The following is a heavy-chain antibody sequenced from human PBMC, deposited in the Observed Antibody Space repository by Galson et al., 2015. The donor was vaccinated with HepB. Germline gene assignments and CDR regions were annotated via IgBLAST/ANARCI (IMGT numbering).Heavy chain of an antibody. CDR3: TTAGTYYYDSSGYYYGDY. CDR2: IKSKTDGGTT. J-gene: IGHJ4*02. Sequence: SLRLSCAASGFTFSNAWMSWVRQAPGKGLEWVGRIKSKTDGGTTDYAAPVKGRFTISREDSKNTLYLQMNSLKTEDTAVYYCTTAGTYYYDSSGYYYGDYWGQGTLVTVSS. CDR1: GFTFSNAW. V-gene: IGHV3-15*01. D-gene: IGHD3-22*01.